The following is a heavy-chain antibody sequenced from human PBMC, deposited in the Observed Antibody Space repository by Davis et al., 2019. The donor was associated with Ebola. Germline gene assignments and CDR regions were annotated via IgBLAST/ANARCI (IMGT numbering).Heavy chain of an antibody. V-gene: IGHV4-59*01. CDR1: SASISSYY. CDR3: VGGYNFDY. Sequence: MPSETLSLTCTVSSASISSYYWSWIRQPPGKGLEWVGYMYYGQGTNYNPSLKSRVTMSADASENQVSLKLTSVTAADTATYYCVGGYNFDYWGQGALVIVSS. CDR2: MYYGQGT. J-gene: IGHJ4*02. D-gene: IGHD5-18*01.